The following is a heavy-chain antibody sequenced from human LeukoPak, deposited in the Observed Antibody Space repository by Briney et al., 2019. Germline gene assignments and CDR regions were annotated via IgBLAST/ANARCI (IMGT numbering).Heavy chain of an antibody. CDR2: IDPNSGGT. D-gene: IGHD3-3*01. V-gene: IGHV1-2*02. Sequence: ASVKVSCKASGYTFTGYYMHWVRQAPGQGLEWMGWIDPNSGGTNYAQKFQGRVTMTRDTSISTAYMELSRPRSDDTAVYYCARDRYYDFWSGYHNWFDPWGQGTLVTVSS. CDR1: GYTFTGYY. J-gene: IGHJ5*02. CDR3: ARDRYYDFWSGYHNWFDP.